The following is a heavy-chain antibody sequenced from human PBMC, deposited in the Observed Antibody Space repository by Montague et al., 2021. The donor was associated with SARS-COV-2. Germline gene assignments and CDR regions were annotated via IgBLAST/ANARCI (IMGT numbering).Heavy chain of an antibody. Sequence: SETLSLTCAVHGGSLSGYYWSWIRQPPEKGLEWIGEINHSANTKYNPSXXSPVTISIDTSKNQFSLKMTSVTAADTATYYCASGIYPSGSYYNRYYYGLNIWGQGTTVIVSS. V-gene: IGHV4-34*01. CDR2: INHSANT. CDR1: GGSLSGYY. J-gene: IGHJ6*02. D-gene: IGHD3-10*01. CDR3: ASGIYPSGSYYNRYYYGLNI.